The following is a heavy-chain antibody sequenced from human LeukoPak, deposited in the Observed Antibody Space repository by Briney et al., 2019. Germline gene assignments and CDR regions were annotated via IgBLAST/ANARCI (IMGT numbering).Heavy chain of an antibody. CDR1: GFTVSSNY. CDR3: ARGRLDY. CDR2: IRYDGNNK. J-gene: IGHJ4*02. Sequence: PGGSLRLSCAASGFTVSSNYMSWVRQAPGKGLEWVALIRYDGNNKYYADSVKGRFTISRDNSMDTLYLQMDSLTVEDTAVYYCARGRLDYWGQGTLVTVSS. V-gene: IGHV3-30-3*01.